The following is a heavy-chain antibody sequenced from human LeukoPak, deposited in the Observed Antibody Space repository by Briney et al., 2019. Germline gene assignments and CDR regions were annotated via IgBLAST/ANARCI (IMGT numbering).Heavy chain of an antibody. D-gene: IGHD5-24*01. Sequence: SETLSLTCTVSGGSISSYYWSWIRQPPGKGLEWIGYIYYSGSTNYNPSLKSRVTISVDTSKNQFSLKLSSVTAADTAVYYCARWEGDGYNSDGSAFDIWGQGTMVTVSS. V-gene: IGHV4-59*01. CDR2: IYYSGST. CDR1: GGSISSYY. CDR3: ARWEGDGYNSDGSAFDI. J-gene: IGHJ3*02.